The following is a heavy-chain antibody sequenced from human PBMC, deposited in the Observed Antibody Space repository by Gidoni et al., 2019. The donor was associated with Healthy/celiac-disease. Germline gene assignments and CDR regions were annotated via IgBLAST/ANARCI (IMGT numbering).Heavy chain of an antibody. J-gene: IGHJ4*02. D-gene: IGHD1-26*01. V-gene: IGHV1-8*01. CDR3: GRGGGSYYFDY. CDR1: GYTFPSYD. Sequence: QVQLVQSVAELKTPGASVQVSCKASGYTFPSYDSNWVRQATGQGMEWRGWMNPNSGNTGYAQKCQGRVTMTRNTSKSTAYRGLSSLRSEDTAVYYGGRGGGSYYFDYWGQGTLVTVSS. CDR2: MNPNSGNT.